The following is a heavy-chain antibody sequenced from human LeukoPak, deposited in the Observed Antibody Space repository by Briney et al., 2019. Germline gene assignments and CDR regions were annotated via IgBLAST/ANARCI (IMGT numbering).Heavy chain of an antibody. Sequence: SETLSPTCTVSGGSISSYYWSWIRQPPGKALEWIGYIHYSGNTNYNPSLKSRITISLDTSRKQFSLKLTSVTAADTAVYFCARGGGPPSYFDFWGQGTLVSGSS. CDR1: GGSISSYY. J-gene: IGHJ4*02. CDR2: IHYSGNT. D-gene: IGHD3-16*01. V-gene: IGHV4-59*01. CDR3: ARGGGPPSYFDF.